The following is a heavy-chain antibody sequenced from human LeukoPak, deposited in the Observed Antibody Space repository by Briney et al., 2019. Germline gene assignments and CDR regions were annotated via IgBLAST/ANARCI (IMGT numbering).Heavy chain of an antibody. Sequence: GGSLRLSCAASGFTFSSYAMSWVRQAPGKGLEWVSAISGSGGSTYYPDSVKGRFTISRDNSKDTLYLQMNSLRAEDTAVYYCAKDYYDSSGYYGDAFDIWGQGTMVTVSS. D-gene: IGHD3-22*01. CDR2: ISGSGGST. V-gene: IGHV3-23*01. J-gene: IGHJ3*02. CDR1: GFTFSSYA. CDR3: AKDYYDSSGYYGDAFDI.